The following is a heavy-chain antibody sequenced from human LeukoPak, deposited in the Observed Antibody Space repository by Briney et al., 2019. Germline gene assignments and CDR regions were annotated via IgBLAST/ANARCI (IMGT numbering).Heavy chain of an antibody. V-gene: IGHV1-2*02. CDR3: ARDSGFCSGGSCWYFDY. CDR1: GHTFTGYY. Sequence: ASVKVSCKASGHTFTGYYMHWVRQAPGQGLEWMGWINPKGGGTNYAQKFQGRVTMTRDTSITTAYMELSRLRSDDTAVYYCARDSGFCSGGSCWYFDYWGQGTLVTVSS. J-gene: IGHJ4*02. D-gene: IGHD2-15*01. CDR2: INPKGGGT.